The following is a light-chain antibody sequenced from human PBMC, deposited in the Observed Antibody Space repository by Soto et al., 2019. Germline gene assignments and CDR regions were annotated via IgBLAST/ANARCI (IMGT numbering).Light chain of an antibody. J-gene: IGLJ1*01. Sequence: QSVLTQPASVSGSPGQSITISCTGTSSDVGGYNYVSWYQQHPGKAPKLMIYEVNNRPSGVSNRFAASKSGNTASLTISGLQAEDEADYYCSSYTGSNTYVFGTGTKLTVL. V-gene: IGLV2-14*01. CDR2: EVN. CDR1: SSDVGGYNY. CDR3: SSYTGSNTYV.